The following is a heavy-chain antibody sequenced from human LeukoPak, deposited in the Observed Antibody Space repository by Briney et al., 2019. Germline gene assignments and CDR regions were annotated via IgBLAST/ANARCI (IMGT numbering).Heavy chain of an antibody. CDR3: ARIYGDNDAFDM. J-gene: IGHJ3*02. Sequence: SETLSLTCTVSGGSVSSGSYYWSWIRQPPGKGLEWIGYIYYSGSTNYNPSLKSRVTISGDTSKNQFSLKLSSVTAADTALYYCARIYGDNDAFDMWGQGTMVTVSS. V-gene: IGHV4-61*01. D-gene: IGHD4-17*01. CDR2: IYYSGST. CDR1: GGSVSSGSYY.